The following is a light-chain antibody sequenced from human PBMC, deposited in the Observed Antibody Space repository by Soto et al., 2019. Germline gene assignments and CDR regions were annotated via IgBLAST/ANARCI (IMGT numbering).Light chain of an antibody. CDR3: QQRSSWPLT. V-gene: IGKV3-11*01. J-gene: IGKJ3*01. Sequence: EIVLTQSPATLSLSPGEIATLSCRASQSVTRYLAWYQQRPGQTPRLLIYDASNRAPGIPARFSGSGSGTDFTLSISSLEPEDFAVYYFQQRSSWPLTFGGGTKVDI. CDR1: QSVTRY. CDR2: DAS.